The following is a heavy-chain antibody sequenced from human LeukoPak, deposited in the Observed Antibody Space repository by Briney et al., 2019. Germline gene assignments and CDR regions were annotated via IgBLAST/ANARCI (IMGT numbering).Heavy chain of an antibody. CDR2: INPNSGGT. Sequence: ASVKVSCKASGYTFTGYYMHWERQAPGQGLEWMGRINPNSGGTNYAQKFQGRVTMTRDTSISTAYMELSRLRSDDTAVYYCARILSVAGTGNGFDPWGQGTLVTVSS. CDR3: ARILSVAGTGNGFDP. D-gene: IGHD6-19*01. V-gene: IGHV1-2*06. J-gene: IGHJ5*02. CDR1: GYTFTGYY.